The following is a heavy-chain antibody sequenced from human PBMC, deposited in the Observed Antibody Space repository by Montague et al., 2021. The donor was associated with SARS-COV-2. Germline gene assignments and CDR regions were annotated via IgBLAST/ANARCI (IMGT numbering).Heavy chain of an antibody. CDR1: GGSINSSDNY. J-gene: IGHJ3*02. D-gene: IGHD1-14*01. CDR2: IYSSDTT. V-gene: IGHV4-31*03. Sequence: TLSLTCTVSGGSINSSDNYWSWSRQHPGKRLEWIGYIYSSDTTXYXXXXRXRVTISVEASKKQFSLKLSSLTAANTAVYYCARGMYGLTETTDAFDIWGQGTMVSVAS. CDR3: ARGMYGLTETTDAFDI.